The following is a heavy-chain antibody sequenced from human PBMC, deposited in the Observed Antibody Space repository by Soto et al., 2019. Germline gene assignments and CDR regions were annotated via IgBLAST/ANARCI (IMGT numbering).Heavy chain of an antibody. CDR1: GFTFSSYA. V-gene: IGHV3-23*01. D-gene: IGHD2-15*01. Sequence: GSLRLSCAASGFTFSSYAMSWVRQAPGKGLEWVSAISGSGGSTYYADSVKGRFTISRDNSKNTLYLQMNSLRAEDTAVYYCANRYGGNPVRYFDYWGQGTLVTVSS. CDR3: ANRYGGNPVRYFDY. CDR2: ISGSGGST. J-gene: IGHJ4*02.